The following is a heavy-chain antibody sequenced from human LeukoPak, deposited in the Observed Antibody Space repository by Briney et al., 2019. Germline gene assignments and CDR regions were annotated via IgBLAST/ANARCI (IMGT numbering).Heavy chain of an antibody. CDR1: GFSFSSYA. D-gene: IGHD3-16*01. Sequence: PGGSLRLSCAASGFSFSSYAMSWVRQAPGKGPEWVSAIGGRGGSTYYADSLGGRFTISRDNSKDMVYLQMNSLKVEDTATYYCGKEGGAWGQGTKVTDSS. V-gene: IGHV3-23*01. J-gene: IGHJ5*02. CDR3: GKEGGA. CDR2: IGGRGGST.